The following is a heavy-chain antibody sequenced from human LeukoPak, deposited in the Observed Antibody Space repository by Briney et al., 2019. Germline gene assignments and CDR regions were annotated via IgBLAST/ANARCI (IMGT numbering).Heavy chain of an antibody. CDR1: GGSISSYY. Sequence: KPSETPSLTCTVSGGSISSYYWSWIRQSPGKGLEWIGYISYSGTTNYNPSLKSRVTISVAPSKNQFSLKLRSVTAPDTAMYYCARDRGNYFDYWGQGTLVTVSS. D-gene: IGHD6-13*01. J-gene: IGHJ4*02. V-gene: IGHV4-59*01. CDR2: ISYSGTT. CDR3: ARDRGNYFDY.